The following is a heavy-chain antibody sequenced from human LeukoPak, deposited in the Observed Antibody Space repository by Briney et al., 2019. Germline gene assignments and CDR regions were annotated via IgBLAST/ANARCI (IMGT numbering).Heavy chain of an antibody. CDR3: ARSIYCSSTSCYGPAGFDP. J-gene: IGHJ5*02. D-gene: IGHD2-2*01. Sequence: ASVKVSCKASGYTFTSYGISWVRQAPGQGLEGMGWISAYNGNTNYAQKLQGRVTMTTDTSTSTAYMELRSLRSDDPAVYYCARSIYCSSTSCYGPAGFDPWGQGTLVTVSS. CDR2: ISAYNGNT. CDR1: GYTFTSYG. V-gene: IGHV1-18*01.